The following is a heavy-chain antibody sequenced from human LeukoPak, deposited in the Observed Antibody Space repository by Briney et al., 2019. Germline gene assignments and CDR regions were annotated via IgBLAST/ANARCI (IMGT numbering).Heavy chain of an antibody. V-gene: IGHV3-48*01. CDR2: IGGSSRTI. J-gene: IGHJ6*02. CDR3: ARDPGFYYGMDV. D-gene: IGHD7-27*01. Sequence: GGSLRLSCAASGFTFSSYNMNWVRQAPGKGLEWVSYIGGSSRTIYYADSVKGRFTISRDNAKNSLFLQMNSLRAEDTADYYCARDPGFYYGMDVWGQGTTVTVSS. CDR1: GFTFSSYN.